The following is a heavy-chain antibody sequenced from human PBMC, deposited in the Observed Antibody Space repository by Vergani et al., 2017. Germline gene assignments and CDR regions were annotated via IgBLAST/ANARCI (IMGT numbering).Heavy chain of an antibody. J-gene: IGHJ6*02. V-gene: IGHV4-30-4*01. CDR2: IYYSGST. D-gene: IGHD3-22*01. CDR1: GGCISSGDYY. CDR3: ARGRRDDSSGYYYYYGMDV. Sequence: QVQLQESGPGLVKPSQTLSLTCTVSGGCISSGDYYWSWIRQPPGKGLEWIGYIYYSGSTYYNPSLKSRVTISVDTAKNQFSLKLSSVTAADTAVYYCARGRRDDSSGYYYYYGMDVWGQGTTVTVSS.